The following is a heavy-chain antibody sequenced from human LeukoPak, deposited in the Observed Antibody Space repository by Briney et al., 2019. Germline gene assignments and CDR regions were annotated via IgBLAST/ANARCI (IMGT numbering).Heavy chain of an antibody. CDR1: GFTFNTYS. CDR3: ARSSYGPPLYYFDY. CDR2: ISSSSSYI. V-gene: IGHV3-21*01. D-gene: IGHD5-18*01. Sequence: PGGSLRLSCAASGFTFNTYSMNWVRQAPVKGLEWVSSISSSSSYIYYADSVKGRFTISRDNAKNSLYLQMNSLRAEDTAVYYCARSSYGPPLYYFDYWGQGTLVTVSS. J-gene: IGHJ4*02.